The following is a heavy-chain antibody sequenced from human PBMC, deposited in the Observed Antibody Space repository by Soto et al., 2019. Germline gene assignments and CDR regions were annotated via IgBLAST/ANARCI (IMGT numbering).Heavy chain of an antibody. CDR3: ARDRAAVAGSYYYYGMDV. Sequence: SETLSLTCAVSGGSISSSNWWSWVRQPPGKGLEWIGEIYHSGSTNYNPSLKSRVTISVDKSKNQFSLELSSVTAADTAVYYCARDRAAVAGSYYYYGMDVWGQGTTVTVSS. J-gene: IGHJ6*02. CDR2: IYHSGST. CDR1: GGSISSSNW. D-gene: IGHD6-19*01. V-gene: IGHV4-4*02.